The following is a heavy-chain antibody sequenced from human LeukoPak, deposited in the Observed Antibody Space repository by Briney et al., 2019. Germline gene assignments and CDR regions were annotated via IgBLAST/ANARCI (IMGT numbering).Heavy chain of an antibody. CDR1: GYTFTSYY. CDR3: ATGIVVVPAAVNV. J-gene: IGHJ4*02. D-gene: IGHD2-2*01. V-gene: IGHV1-24*01. CDR2: FDPEDGET. Sequence: ASVKVSCKASGYTFTSYYMHWVRQAPGQGLEWMGGFDPEDGETIYAQKFQGRVTMTEDTSTDTAYMELSSLRSEDTAVYYCATGIVVVPAAVNVWGQGTLVTVSS.